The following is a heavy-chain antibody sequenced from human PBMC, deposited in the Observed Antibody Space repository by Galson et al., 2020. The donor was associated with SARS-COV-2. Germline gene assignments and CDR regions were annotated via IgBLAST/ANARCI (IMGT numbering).Heavy chain of an antibody. Sequence: GESLKISCAASGFPFSTCSMNWVRLAPGKGLEWVSSISTSSSYTYYADSVKGRFSISRDNPKNSLYLQMNSLRAEDTAVYYCARDEGIRGYNYGRLYYGMDVWGQGTTVTVSS. D-gene: IGHD5-18*01. J-gene: IGHJ6*02. CDR1: GFPFSTCS. CDR3: ARDEGIRGYNYGRLYYGMDV. V-gene: IGHV3-21*01. CDR2: ISTSSSYT.